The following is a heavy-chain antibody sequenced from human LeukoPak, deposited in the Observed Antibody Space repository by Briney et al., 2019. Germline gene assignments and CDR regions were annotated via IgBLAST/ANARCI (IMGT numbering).Heavy chain of an antibody. Sequence: GGSLRLSCAASGFTFSSYSMNWVRQAPGKGLEWVSSISSSSSYIYYADSVKGRFTISRDNAKNPLYLQMNSLRAEDTAVYYCAREAADGYVFGEFDPWGQGTLVTVSS. J-gene: IGHJ5*02. CDR3: AREAADGYVFGEFDP. D-gene: IGHD5-24*01. CDR2: ISSSSSYI. V-gene: IGHV3-21*01. CDR1: GFTFSSYS.